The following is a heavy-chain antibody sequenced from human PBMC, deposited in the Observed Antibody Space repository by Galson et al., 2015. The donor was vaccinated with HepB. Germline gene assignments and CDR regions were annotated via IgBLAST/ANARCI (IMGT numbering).Heavy chain of an antibody. Sequence: SETLSLTCAVYGESFSGYYYTWIRQPPGKGLEWIGEINHSGSTNYNPSLKSRVTISVDTSKNQFSLKLTSVTAADTAVYYCARGRSRASAYIGSWGQGTLVTVSS. D-gene: IGHD5-12*01. CDR1: GESFSGYY. CDR2: INHSGST. CDR3: ARGRSRASAYIGS. J-gene: IGHJ4*02. V-gene: IGHV4-34*01.